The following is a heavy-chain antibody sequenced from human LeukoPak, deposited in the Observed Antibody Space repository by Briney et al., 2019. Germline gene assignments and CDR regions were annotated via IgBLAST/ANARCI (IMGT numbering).Heavy chain of an antibody. D-gene: IGHD5-18*01. CDR3: ARWIQLGAFDI. CDR1: GFTVSSNY. Sequence: GGSLRLSCAASGFTVSSNYMSWVRQAPGKGLEWVSVIYSGGSTYYADSVKGRFTISRDNSKNTLYLQMNSLRAEDTAVYYCARWIQLGAFDIWGQGTMVTVSS. CDR2: IYSGGST. V-gene: IGHV3-66*01. J-gene: IGHJ3*02.